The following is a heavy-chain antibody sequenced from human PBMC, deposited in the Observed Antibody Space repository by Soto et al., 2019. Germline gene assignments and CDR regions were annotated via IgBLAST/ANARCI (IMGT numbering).Heavy chain of an antibody. Sequence: PSETLSLTCAVCGGSFSGYYWSWIRQPPGKGLEWIGEINHSGSTNYNPSLESRVTMSVDTSKNQFSLKLSSVTAADTAVYYCARDGSEDLWGRGTLVTVSS. CDR3: ARDGSEDL. CDR1: GGSFSGYY. CDR2: INHSGST. J-gene: IGHJ2*01. D-gene: IGHD5-12*01. V-gene: IGHV4-34*01.